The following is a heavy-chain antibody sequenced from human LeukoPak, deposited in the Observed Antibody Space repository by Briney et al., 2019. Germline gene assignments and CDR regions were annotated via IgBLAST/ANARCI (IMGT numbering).Heavy chain of an antibody. CDR2: ISSNGGST. J-gene: IGHJ6*03. CDR1: GFTFSTYA. V-gene: IGHV3-64*01. Sequence: GGSLRLSCAASGFTFSTYAMHWVRQGPGKGLEYVSGISSNGGSTYYANSVKGRFTISRDNSKNTLYLQMGSLRAEDMAVYYCARDRYDFWRAYLGYYYMDVWGKGSTVTVSS. D-gene: IGHD3-3*01. CDR3: ARDRYDFWRAYLGYYYMDV.